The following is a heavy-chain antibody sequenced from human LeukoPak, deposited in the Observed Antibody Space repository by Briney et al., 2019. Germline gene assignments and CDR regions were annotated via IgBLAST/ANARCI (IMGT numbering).Heavy chain of an antibody. D-gene: IGHD2-21*01. V-gene: IGHV1-46*04. J-gene: IGHJ4*02. CDR3: GRSVAFREIPRDF. CDR1: GYTFTSFF. Sequence: GASVKVSCKTSGYTFTSFFIHWLRQAPGQGLEWMGIINPLSASTTYARNLQGRVTMTSDTSTSTVYVELSSLRSEDTAVYYCGRSVAFREIPRDFWGQGTLVTVSS. CDR2: INPLSAST.